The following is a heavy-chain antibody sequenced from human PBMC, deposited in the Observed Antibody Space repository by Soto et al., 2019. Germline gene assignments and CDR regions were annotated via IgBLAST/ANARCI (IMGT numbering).Heavy chain of an antibody. Sequence: EVQLVESGGGVVRPGGSLRLSCAASGFTFDDYGMSWVRQAPGKGLEWVSGINWNGGSTGYADSVKGRFTISRDNAKNSLYLQMNSLRAEDTALYYCARSPKDILTGYSARADAFDIWGQGTMVTVSS. CDR2: INWNGGST. J-gene: IGHJ3*02. CDR1: GFTFDDYG. CDR3: ARSPKDILTGYSARADAFDI. V-gene: IGHV3-20*04. D-gene: IGHD3-9*01.